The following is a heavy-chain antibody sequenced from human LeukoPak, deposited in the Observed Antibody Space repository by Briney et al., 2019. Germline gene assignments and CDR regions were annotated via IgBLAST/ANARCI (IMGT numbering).Heavy chain of an antibody. CDR3: ARKATHSSSQEFDH. V-gene: IGHV1-69*13. D-gene: IGHD6-13*01. CDR2: IIPIFGTA. J-gene: IGHJ4*02. Sequence: ASVKVSCKASGGTFSSYAISWVRQAPGQGLEWMGGIIPIFGTANYAQKFQGRVTITADESTSTAYMELSSLRSEDTAVYYCARKATHSSSQEFDHWGQGTLVTVSS. CDR1: GGTFSSYA.